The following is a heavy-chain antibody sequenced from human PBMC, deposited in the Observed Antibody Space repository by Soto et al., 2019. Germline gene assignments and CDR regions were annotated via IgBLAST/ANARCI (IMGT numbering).Heavy chain of an antibody. CDR2: ISSSSSTI. Sequence: HPGGSLRLSCAASGFTFSSYSMNWVRQAPGKGLEWVSYISSSSSTIYYADSVKGRFTISRDNAKNSLYLQMNSLRDVDTAVYYCARVEGFIVLMVYLYGMDVWGQGTTVTASS. CDR3: ARVEGFIVLMVYLYGMDV. J-gene: IGHJ6*02. CDR1: GFTFSSYS. V-gene: IGHV3-48*02. D-gene: IGHD2-8*01.